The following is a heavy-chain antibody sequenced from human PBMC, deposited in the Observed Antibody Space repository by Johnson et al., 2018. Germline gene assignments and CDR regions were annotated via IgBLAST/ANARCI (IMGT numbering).Heavy chain of an antibody. CDR2: IIPIFGTA. D-gene: IGHD1-26*01. V-gene: IGHV1-69*06. CDR1: GGTFSSYA. J-gene: IGHJ3*02. CDR3: AREGIGGATTGLSAFDS. Sequence: QVQLVESGAEVKKPGASVKVSCKASGGTFSSYAISWVRQAPGQGLEWMGGIIPIFGTANYAQKFQGRVTITADKSTSTAYLELSSLRAEDTAVYYCAREGIGGATTGLSAFDSWGQGTMVTVSS.